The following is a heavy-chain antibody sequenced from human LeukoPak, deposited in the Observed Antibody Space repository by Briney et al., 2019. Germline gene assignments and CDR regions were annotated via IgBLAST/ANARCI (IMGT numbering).Heavy chain of an antibody. J-gene: IGHJ6*03. D-gene: IGHD3-3*01. CDR3: VRDPYNGYYGDDYYYYMDV. Sequence: GGSLRLSCTASGFTFNNYNMNWVRQTPGKGLEWVSSITRDSIYTFYADSVRGRFTISRDNAKNSLSLQMNSLRAEDTAVYYCVRDPYNGYYGDDYYYYMDVRGKGTTVTISS. CDR2: ITRDSIYT. V-gene: IGHV3-21*01. CDR1: GFTFNNYN.